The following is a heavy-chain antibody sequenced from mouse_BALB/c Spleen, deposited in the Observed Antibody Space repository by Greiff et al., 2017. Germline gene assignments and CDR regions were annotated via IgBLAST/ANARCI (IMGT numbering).Heavy chain of an antibody. D-gene: IGHD4-1*01. Sequence: EVKLVESGGGLVQPGGSRKLSCAASGFTFSSYAMSWVRQTPEKRLEWVATISSGGSYTYYPDSVKGRFTISRDNAKNNLYLQMSSLKSEDTAMYYCARRLTGSPYAMDYWGQGTSVTVSS. J-gene: IGHJ4*01. CDR2: ISSGGSYT. V-gene: IGHV5-6-4*01. CDR1: GFTFSSYA. CDR3: ARRLTGSPYAMDY.